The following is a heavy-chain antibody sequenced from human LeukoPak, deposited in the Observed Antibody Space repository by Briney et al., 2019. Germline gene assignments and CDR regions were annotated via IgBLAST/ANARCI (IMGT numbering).Heavy chain of an antibody. V-gene: IGHV1-69*13. CDR2: IVPIFGTA. CDR3: ARVVGGNPYYFDY. Sequence: SVKVSCKASGGTFSNYAISWVRQDPGQGLEWMGGIVPIFGTANYAQKFQGRITITADASSSTAYFELSSLRSEDTAVYYCARVVGGNPYYFDYWGQGTLVTVSS. J-gene: IGHJ4*02. D-gene: IGHD4-23*01. CDR1: GGTFSNYA.